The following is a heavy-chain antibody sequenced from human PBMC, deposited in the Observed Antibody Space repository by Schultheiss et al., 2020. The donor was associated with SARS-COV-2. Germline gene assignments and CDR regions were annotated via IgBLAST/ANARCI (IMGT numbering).Heavy chain of an antibody. Sequence: ASVKVSCKASGYTFTSYGISWVRQAPGQGLEWMGWISAYNGNTNYAQKLQGRVTMTTDTSTSTAYMELRSLRSDDTAVYYCASGPVLLDMGTYYYYGMDVWGQGTTVTVSS. D-gene: IGHD3-10*01. CDR2: ISAYNGNT. CDR1: GYTFTSYG. J-gene: IGHJ6*02. V-gene: IGHV1-18*01. CDR3: ASGPVLLDMGTYYYYGMDV.